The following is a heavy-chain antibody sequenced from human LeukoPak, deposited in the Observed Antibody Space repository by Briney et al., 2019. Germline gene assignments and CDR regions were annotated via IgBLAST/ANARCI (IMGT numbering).Heavy chain of an antibody. D-gene: IGHD3/OR15-3a*01. CDR3: ARHFGT. CDR2: ISYDGSNK. CDR1: GFTFSSYA. J-gene: IGHJ4*02. Sequence: GGSLRLSCAASGFTFSSYAMHWVRQAPGKGLEWVAVISYDGSNKYYADSVKGRFTISRDNSKNTLYLQMNSLRAEDTAVYYCARHFGTWGQGTLVTVSS. V-gene: IGHV3-30*04.